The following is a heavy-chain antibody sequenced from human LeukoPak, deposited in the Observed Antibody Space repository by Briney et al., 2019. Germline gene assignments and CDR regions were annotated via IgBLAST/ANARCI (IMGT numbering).Heavy chain of an antibody. V-gene: IGHV3-23*01. J-gene: IGHJ4*02. Sequence: GGSLRLSCAASGITLSNYAMSWVRQAPGKGLEWVSTISRSGGATYYADSVKGRFTISTDNSKNTLFLQMDGLRAEDTALYYCAKIHDYGPFTDYWGQGTLVTVSS. CDR2: ISRSGGAT. D-gene: IGHD4-17*01. CDR1: GITLSNYA. CDR3: AKIHDYGPFTDY.